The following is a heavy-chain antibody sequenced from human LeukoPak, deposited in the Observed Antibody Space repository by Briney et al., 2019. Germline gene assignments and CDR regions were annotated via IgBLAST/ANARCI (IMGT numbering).Heavy chain of an antibody. CDR2: ISGSGGST. D-gene: IGHD3-22*01. J-gene: IGHJ4*02. Sequence: GGSLRLSCAASGFTFSSYAMSWVRQAPGKGLEWVSAISGSGGSTYYADSVKGRFTISRDNSKNTLYLQMNSLRAEDTAVYYCARDDTMIVVADYWGQGTLVTVSS. V-gene: IGHV3-23*01. CDR1: GFTFSSYA. CDR3: ARDDTMIVVADY.